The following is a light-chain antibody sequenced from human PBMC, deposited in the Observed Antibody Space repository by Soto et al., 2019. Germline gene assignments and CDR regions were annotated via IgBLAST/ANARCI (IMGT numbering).Light chain of an antibody. J-gene: IGKJ1*01. Sequence: ESVLTQAPATLSLSPGERGTLSFMASQIVSRYLAWYQQKPGQAPRLLIYGASSRATGIPDRFSGSGSGTDFTLTISRLEPEDFAVYYCQQYGSPLWTFGQGTKVDIK. CDR2: GAS. CDR3: QQYGSPLWT. V-gene: IGKV3-20*01. CDR1: QIVSRY.